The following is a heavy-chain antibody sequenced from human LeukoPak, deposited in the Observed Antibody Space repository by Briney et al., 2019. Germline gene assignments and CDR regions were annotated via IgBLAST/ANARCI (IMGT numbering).Heavy chain of an antibody. CDR1: GGSFSDYS. Sequence: PSEILSLTCAVSGGSFSDYSWSWIRQPPGKGLEWIGEILHGGSATYNPSLRSRVTISVDTPKNRFSLKLSSVTAADTAVYFCARGRPSGYYYDSSGYYLPFQYWGQGTLVTVSS. CDR2: ILHGGSA. D-gene: IGHD3-22*01. J-gene: IGHJ4*02. CDR3: ARGRPSGYYYDSSGYYLPFQY. V-gene: IGHV4-34*01.